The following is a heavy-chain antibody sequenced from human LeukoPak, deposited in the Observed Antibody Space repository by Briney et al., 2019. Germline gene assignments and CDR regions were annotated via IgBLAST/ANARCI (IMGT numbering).Heavy chain of an antibody. CDR3: ARENAFSGAFDI. J-gene: IGHJ3*02. CDR1: GFTFSSYS. Sequence: PGGSLRLSCAASGFTFSSYSMNWVRQAPGKGLEWVSSISSSSSYIYYADSVKGRFTISRDNAKNSLYLQMNSLRAEDTAVYYCARENAFSGAFDIWGQGTMVTVSS. V-gene: IGHV3-21*01. CDR2: ISSSSSYI. D-gene: IGHD1-1*01.